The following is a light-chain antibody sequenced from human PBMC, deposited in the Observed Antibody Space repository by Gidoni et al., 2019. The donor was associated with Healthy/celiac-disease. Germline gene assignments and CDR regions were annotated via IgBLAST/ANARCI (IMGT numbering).Light chain of an antibody. Sequence: EIVLTQSPATLSLSPGERATLSCRASQSVSSYLAWYQQKPGQAPRLLIYDASNRATGIPARFSGSGFGTDFTLTISSLEPEDFAVYYCQQRSNWSTFGQGTRLEIK. J-gene: IGKJ5*01. V-gene: IGKV3-11*01. CDR1: QSVSSY. CDR2: DAS. CDR3: QQRSNWST.